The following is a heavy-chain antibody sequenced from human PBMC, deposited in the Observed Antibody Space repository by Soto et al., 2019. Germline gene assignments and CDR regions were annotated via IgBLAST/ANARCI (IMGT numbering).Heavy chain of an antibody. Sequence: GASVKVSCKTSGYTYNRYGITWVRQAPGRGLELLGWISCYNHDTIYAQKVQSRLSMATDTSTSTAYMELRSLTSDDTAVYYCARDPCSTSGNKLYLDYWGRGTPVTVSS. V-gene: IGHV1-18*01. CDR3: ARDPCSTSGNKLYLDY. CDR1: GYTYNRYG. J-gene: IGHJ4*02. CDR2: ISCYNHDT. D-gene: IGHD2-2*01.